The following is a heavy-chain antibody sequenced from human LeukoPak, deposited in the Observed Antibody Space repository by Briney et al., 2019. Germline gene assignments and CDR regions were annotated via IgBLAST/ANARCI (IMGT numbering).Heavy chain of an antibody. CDR1: GDSICPYF. Sequence: SETQSLTCNVSGDSICPYFWNWILQPPEKELEYIGYISYIGSTNYTPSRMSRVTISVDTSKIQFSLKLNSVTAADTAVYYFARHCSGGSCYSVFDYWGYGTLVTVSS. CDR2: ISYIGST. CDR3: ARHCSGGSCYSVFDY. V-gene: IGHV4-59*08. J-gene: IGHJ4*01. D-gene: IGHD2-15*01.